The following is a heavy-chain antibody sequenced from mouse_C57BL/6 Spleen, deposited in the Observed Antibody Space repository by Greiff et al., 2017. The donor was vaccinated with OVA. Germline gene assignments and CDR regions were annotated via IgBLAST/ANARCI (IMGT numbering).Heavy chain of an antibody. Sequence: VQLQQSGPELVKPGASVKISCKASGYAFSSSWMNWVKQRPGKGLEWIGRIYPGDGDTNYNGKFKGKATLTADKSSSTAYMQLSSLTSEDSAVYFCARGSEGFAYWGQGTLVTVSA. CDR1: GYAFSSSW. J-gene: IGHJ3*01. V-gene: IGHV1-82*01. CDR2: IYPGDGDT. CDR3: ARGSEGFAY.